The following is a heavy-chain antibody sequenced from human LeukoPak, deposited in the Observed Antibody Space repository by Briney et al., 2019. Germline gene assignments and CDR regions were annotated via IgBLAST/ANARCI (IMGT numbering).Heavy chain of an antibody. CDR1: DGSISSYY. J-gene: IGHJ4*02. CDR2: IYFSGST. D-gene: IGHD6-19*01. CDR3: ARARRAVADYFDY. Sequence: PSETLSLTCTVADGSISSYYWNWIRQPPGKGLEWIGYIYFSGSTNYNPSLKSRVTISIDTSKNQFPLKLSSVTAADTAVYYCARARRAVADYFDYWGQGTLVTVPS. V-gene: IGHV4-59*01.